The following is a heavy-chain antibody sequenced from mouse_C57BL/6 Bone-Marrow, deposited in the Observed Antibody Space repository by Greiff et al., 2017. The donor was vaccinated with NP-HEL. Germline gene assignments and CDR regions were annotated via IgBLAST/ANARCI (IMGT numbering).Heavy chain of an antibody. CDR1: GYTFTSYW. CDR3: ARRGRGGGLYYFDY. CDR2: IYPGSGST. Sequence: SGAELVKPGASVKMSCKASGYTFTSYWITWVKQRPGQGLEWIGDIYPGSGSTNYNEKFKSKATLTVDTSSSTAYMQLSSLTSEDSAVYYCARRGRGGGLYYFDYWGQGTTLTVSS. J-gene: IGHJ2*01. V-gene: IGHV1-55*01.